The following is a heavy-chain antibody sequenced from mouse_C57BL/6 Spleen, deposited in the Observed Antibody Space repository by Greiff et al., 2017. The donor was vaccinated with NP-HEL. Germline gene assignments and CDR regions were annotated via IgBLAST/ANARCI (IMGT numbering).Heavy chain of an antibody. CDR2: IYPGDGDT. D-gene: IGHD3-2*02. CDR3: AIDSSGPAAMDY. CDR1: GYAFSSSW. Sequence: VQLQQSGPELVKPGASVKISCKASGYAFSSSWMNWVKQRPGKGLEWIGRIYPGDGDTNYNGKFKGKATLTADKSSSTAYMQLSSLTSEDSAVYFCAIDSSGPAAMDYWGQGTSVTVSS. V-gene: IGHV1-82*01. J-gene: IGHJ4*01.